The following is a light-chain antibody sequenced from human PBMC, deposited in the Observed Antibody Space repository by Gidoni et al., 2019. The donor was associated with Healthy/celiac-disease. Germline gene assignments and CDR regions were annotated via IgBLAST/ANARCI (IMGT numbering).Light chain of an antibody. J-gene: IGLJ2*01. CDR2: DVS. CDR3: SSYTISSTRV. V-gene: IGLV2-14*03. Sequence: QSALTQPASVSGSAGQSITICCTGTSSDVGGYNYVSWYQQLPGKAPTLMIYDVSNRPSGVSNRVSGSKSGNTASLTISGLQAEDEADYYCSSYTISSTRVFGGGTKLTVL. CDR1: SSDVGGYNY.